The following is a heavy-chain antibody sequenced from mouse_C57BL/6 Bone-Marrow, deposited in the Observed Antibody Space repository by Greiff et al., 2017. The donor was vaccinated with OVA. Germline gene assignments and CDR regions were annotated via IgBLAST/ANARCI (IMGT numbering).Heavy chain of an antibody. Sequence: DVMLVESGGGLVKPGGSLKLSCAASGFTFSSYAMSWVRQTPEKRLEWVATISDGGSYTYYPDNVKCRFTISRDNAKNNLYLQMSHLKSEDTAMYYCARDRHDYDTRHWYFDVWGTGTTVTVSS. V-gene: IGHV5-4*01. J-gene: IGHJ1*03. D-gene: IGHD2-4*01. CDR3: ARDRHDYDTRHWYFDV. CDR2: ISDGGSYT. CDR1: GFTFSSYA.